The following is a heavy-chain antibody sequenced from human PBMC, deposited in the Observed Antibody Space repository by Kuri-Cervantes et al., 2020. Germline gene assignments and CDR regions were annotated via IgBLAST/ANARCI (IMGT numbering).Heavy chain of an antibody. Sequence: SETPSLTCTVSARSISSSSYYWGWIRHPPGKGLEWIGSIYYSGSTYYNPSLKSRVTISVDTSKNQFSLKLASVTAADTAVYYCARIIYTGTGGRGWFDPWGQGTLVTVSS. V-gene: IGHV4-39*01. D-gene: IGHD1-26*01. CDR2: IYYSGST. J-gene: IGHJ5*02. CDR1: ARSISSSSYY. CDR3: ARIIYTGTGGRGWFDP.